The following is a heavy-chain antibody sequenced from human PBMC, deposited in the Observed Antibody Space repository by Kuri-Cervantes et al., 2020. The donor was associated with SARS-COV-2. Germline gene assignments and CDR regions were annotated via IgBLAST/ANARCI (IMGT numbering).Heavy chain of an antibody. V-gene: IGHV3-48*03. J-gene: IGHJ6*02. CDR3: ASSGNCYGMVV. Sequence: GGSLRLSCAASGFTFSSYEMNWVRQAPGKGLEWVSYISSSGSTIYYADSVKGRFTISRDNAKNSLYLQMNSLRAEDTAVYYCASSGNCYGMVVWGQGTTVIVSS. CDR2: ISSSGSTI. CDR1: GFTFSSYE. D-gene: IGHD3-3*01.